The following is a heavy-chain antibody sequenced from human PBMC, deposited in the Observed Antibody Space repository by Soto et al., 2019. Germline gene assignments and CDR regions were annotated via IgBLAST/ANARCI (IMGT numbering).Heavy chain of an antibody. CDR3: ARDLVVAATLTDCFDP. D-gene: IGHD2-15*01. V-gene: IGHV1-18*01. Sequence: ASVQVSFPASCYTFPCYGLGWVRQSPGPGLEWMGWISAYTGNTNYAQKRQGRVTMTTDTSMSTAYMELRSLRSDDTAVYYCARDLVVAATLTDCFDPCGQGTLVTVAP. CDR2: ISAYTGNT. CDR1: CYTFPCYG. J-gene: IGHJ5*02.